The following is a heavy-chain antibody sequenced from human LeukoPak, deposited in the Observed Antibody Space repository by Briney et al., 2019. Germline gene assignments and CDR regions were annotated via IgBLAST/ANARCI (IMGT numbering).Heavy chain of an antibody. CDR1: GGSISSYY. J-gene: IGHJ5*02. V-gene: IGHV4-59*01. CDR2: IYDSGST. Sequence: SETLSPTCTVSGGSISSYYWNWIRQPPGKGLEWIGYIYDSGSTHYNPSLKSRVTISVDTSKNQFSLKLSSVTAADAAVYYCARGTRSWFDPWGQGTLVTVSS. CDR3: ARGTRSWFDP.